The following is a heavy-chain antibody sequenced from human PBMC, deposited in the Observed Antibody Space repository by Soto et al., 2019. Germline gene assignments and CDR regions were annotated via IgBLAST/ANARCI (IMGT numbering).Heavy chain of an antibody. J-gene: IGHJ3*02. D-gene: IGHD3-16*02. Sequence: GGSLRLSCAASGFTFSSYSMNWVRQAPGKGLEWVSSISSSSSYIYYADSVKGRFTISRDNAKNSLYLQMNSLRAEDTAVYYCARGDDYVWGSYRNDAFDIWGQGTMVTVSS. CDR2: ISSSSSYI. V-gene: IGHV3-21*01. CDR1: GFTFSSYS. CDR3: ARGDDYVWGSYRNDAFDI.